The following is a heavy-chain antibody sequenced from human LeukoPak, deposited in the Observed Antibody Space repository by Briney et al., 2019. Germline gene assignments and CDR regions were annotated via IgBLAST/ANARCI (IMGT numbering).Heavy chain of an antibody. J-gene: IGHJ4*02. D-gene: IGHD2-15*01. CDR1: GGSISSYY. V-gene: IGHV4-59*08. CDR2: IAFSGGT. CDR3: ARRGCSGGSCYVFDY. Sequence: AETLSLTCTVSGGSISSYYWSWIRQPPGKGLEWIGYIAFSGGTNNHPSLKSRVTISVDTSKNQFSLKLSSVTAADTAVYYCARRGCSGGSCYVFDYWGQGTLVTVS.